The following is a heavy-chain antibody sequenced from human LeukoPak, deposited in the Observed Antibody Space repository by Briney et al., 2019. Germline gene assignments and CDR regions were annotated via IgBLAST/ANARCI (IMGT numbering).Heavy chain of an antibody. V-gene: IGHV1-69*04. CDR1: GGTFSSYA. CDR2: IIPILGIA. Sequence: ASVKVSCKASGGTFSSYAISWVRQAPGQGLEWMGRIIPILGIANYAQKFQGRVTITADKSTSTAYMELSSLRSEDTAVYYCARDTKDHYYDSSGYYHDAFDIWGQGTMVTVSS. J-gene: IGHJ3*02. CDR3: ARDTKDHYYDSSGYYHDAFDI. D-gene: IGHD3-22*01.